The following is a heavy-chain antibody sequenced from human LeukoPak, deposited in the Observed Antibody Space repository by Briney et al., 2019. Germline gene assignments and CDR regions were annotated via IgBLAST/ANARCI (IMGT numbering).Heavy chain of an antibody. Sequence: SETLSLTCTVSGGSISSGSYYWSWIRQPAGKGLEWSGHIYTSGSTNYNPSLKSRVTISVDTSKNQFSLKLSSVTAADTAVYFCAKGHIDGDGYYYFDSWGQGTLVTVSS. CDR3: AKGHIDGDGYYYFDS. CDR1: GGSISSGSYY. V-gene: IGHV4-61*09. J-gene: IGHJ4*02. D-gene: IGHD2-21*01. CDR2: IYTSGST.